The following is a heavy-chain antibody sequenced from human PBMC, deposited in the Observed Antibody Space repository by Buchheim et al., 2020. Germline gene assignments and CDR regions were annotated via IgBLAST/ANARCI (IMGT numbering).Heavy chain of an antibody. V-gene: IGHV3-15*01. CDR3: TTDPCGIQLWLGCGSIDY. D-gene: IGHD5-18*01. Sequence: EVQLVESGGGLVKPGGSLRLSCAASGFTFSNAWMSWVRQAPGKGLEWVGRIKSKTDGGTTDYAAPVKGRFTISRDDSKHTLYLQMNSLKTEDTAVYYCTTDPCGIQLWLGCGSIDYWGQGTL. CDR1: GFTFSNAW. CDR2: IKSKTDGGTT. J-gene: IGHJ4*02.